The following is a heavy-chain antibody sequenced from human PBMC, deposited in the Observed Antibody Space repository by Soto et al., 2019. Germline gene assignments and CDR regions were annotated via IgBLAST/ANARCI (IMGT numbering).Heavy chain of an antibody. CDR1: GCTFSSYW. CDR3: ARDRYSYYDFWSGSLPYYYYGMDV. Sequence: GGSLRLSCAASGCTFSSYWMSWVRQAPGKGLEWVANIKQDGSEKYYVDSVKGRFTISRDNAKNSLYLQMNSLRAEDTAVYYCARDRYSYYDFWSGSLPYYYYGMDVWGQGTTVTVS. D-gene: IGHD3-3*01. CDR2: IKQDGSEK. V-gene: IGHV3-7*01. J-gene: IGHJ6*02.